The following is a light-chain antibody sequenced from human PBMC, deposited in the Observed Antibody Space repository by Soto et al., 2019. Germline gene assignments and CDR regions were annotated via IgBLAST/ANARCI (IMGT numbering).Light chain of an antibody. Sequence: QSALTQPASVSGSPGQSITISCTGTSSDVGGYNYVSWHQQHPGKAPQLIIYDVNIRPSGVSNRFSGSKSGSTASLTISGLQAEDEADYFCSIYTSGGTEFGGGTKLTVL. CDR1: SSDVGGYNY. CDR2: DVN. J-gene: IGLJ2*01. CDR3: SIYTSGGTE. V-gene: IGLV2-14*01.